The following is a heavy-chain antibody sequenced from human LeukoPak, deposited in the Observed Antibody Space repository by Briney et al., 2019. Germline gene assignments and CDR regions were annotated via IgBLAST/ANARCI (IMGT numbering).Heavy chain of an antibody. V-gene: IGHV4-34*01. Sequence: SETLSLTCAVYGGSFSGHYWSWIRQPPGKGLEWIGEINHSGSTNYNPSLKSRVTISVDTSKNQFSLKLSSVTAADTAVYYYARGLAIDYDFWSGYSWNWFDPWGQGTLVTVSS. J-gene: IGHJ5*02. CDR2: INHSGST. CDR1: GGSFSGHY. D-gene: IGHD3-3*01. CDR3: ARGLAIDYDFWSGYSWNWFDP.